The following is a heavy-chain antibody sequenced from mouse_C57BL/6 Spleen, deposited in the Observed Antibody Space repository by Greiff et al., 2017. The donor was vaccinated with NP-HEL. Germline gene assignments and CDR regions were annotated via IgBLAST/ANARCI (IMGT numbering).Heavy chain of an antibody. V-gene: IGHV1-69*01. CDR1: GYTFTSYW. J-gene: IGHJ4*01. D-gene: IGHD1-3*01. Sequence: QVQLQQPGAELVMPGASVKLSCKASGYTFTSYWMHWVKQRPGQGLEWIGEIDPSDSYTNYNQKFKGKSTLTVDKSSSTAYMQLSSLTSEDSAVYYCARRDNGYYAMDYWGQGTSVTVSS. CDR2: IDPSDSYT. CDR3: ARRDNGYYAMDY.